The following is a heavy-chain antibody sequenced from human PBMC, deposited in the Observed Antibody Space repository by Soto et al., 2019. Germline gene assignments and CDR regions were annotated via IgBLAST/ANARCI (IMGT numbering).Heavy chain of an antibody. CDR2: IRSSANSFAT. V-gene: IGHV3-73*02. J-gene: IGHJ4*02. D-gene: IGHD4-17*01. CDR3: TRRDDFGTSESHF. CDR1: GFTFRDSA. Sequence: VQLVESGGGLVQPGGSLKLSCATSGFTFRDSAIHWVRLASGKGLAWVGRIRSSANSFATADGASVEGRFTISRDDSKNTAYPQRNTLKPEDTAVYYCTRRDDFGTSESHFWDQGTQVTVSS.